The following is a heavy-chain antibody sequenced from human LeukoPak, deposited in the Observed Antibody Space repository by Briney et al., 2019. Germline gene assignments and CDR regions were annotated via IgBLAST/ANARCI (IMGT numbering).Heavy chain of an antibody. V-gene: IGHV4-30-4*01. J-gene: IGHJ4*02. Sequence: SETLSLTCTVSGGSISSGDYYWSWIRQPPGKGLEWIGYIYYSGSTYYNPSLKSRVTISVDKSKNQFSLKLSSVTAADTAVYYCARVAYGENFDYWGQGTLVTVSS. CDR1: GGSISSGDYY. CDR2: IYYSGST. CDR3: ARVAYGENFDY. D-gene: IGHD4-17*01.